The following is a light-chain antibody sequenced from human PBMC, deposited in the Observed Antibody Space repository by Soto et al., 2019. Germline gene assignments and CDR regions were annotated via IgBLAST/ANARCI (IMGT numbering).Light chain of an antibody. CDR2: GAS. Sequence: IVLTQSPGTLSLSPGERATLSCRASQSVSNSYLAWYQQKPGQAPRLLIYGASSRATGIPDRFSGSGSGTDFTLTISRLEPEDFAVYYCQQYGSSLPVTFGGGTKVDIK. J-gene: IGKJ4*01. V-gene: IGKV3-20*01. CDR1: QSVSNSY. CDR3: QQYGSSLPVT.